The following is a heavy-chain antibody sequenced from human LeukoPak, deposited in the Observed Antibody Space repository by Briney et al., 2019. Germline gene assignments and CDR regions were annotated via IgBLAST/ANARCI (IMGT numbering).Heavy chain of an antibody. CDR1: GFTFSSYA. Sequence: GGSLSLSCAASGFTFSSYAMHWVRQAPGKGLEWVAIISYDGSNKNYADSEKGRFTISRDNSKNTLYLQMNSLRAEDTAVYYCARSSLGLAEIDYWGQGTLVTVSS. CDR2: ISYDGSNK. V-gene: IGHV3-30-3*01. CDR3: ARSSLGLAEIDY. D-gene: IGHD6-19*01. J-gene: IGHJ4*02.